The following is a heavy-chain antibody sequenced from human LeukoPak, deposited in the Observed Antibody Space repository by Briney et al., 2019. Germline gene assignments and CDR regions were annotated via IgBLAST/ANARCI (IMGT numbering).Heavy chain of an antibody. CDR1: GGSISSGGYY. V-gene: IGHV4-31*03. D-gene: IGHD3-22*01. CDR2: IYYSGST. J-gene: IGHJ4*02. Sequence: PSETLSLTCTVSGGSISSGGYYWSWIRQHPGEGLEWIGYIYYSGSTYYNPSLKSRVTISVDTSKNQFSLKLSSVTAADTAVYYCARVGDSSGYYLFDYWGQGTLVTVSS. CDR3: ARVGDSSGYYLFDY.